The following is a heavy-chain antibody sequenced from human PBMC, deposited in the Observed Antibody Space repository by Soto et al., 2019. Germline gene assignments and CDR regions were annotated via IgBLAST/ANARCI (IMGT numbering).Heavy chain of an antibody. CDR1: GGSVSSGSYY. CDR3: ARGRRFKATVTTDYYYGMDG. J-gene: IGHJ6*02. D-gene: IGHD4-17*01. Sequence: SETLSLTCTVSGGSVSSGSYYWSWIRQPPGKGLEWIGYIYYSGSTNYNPSLKSRVTISVDTSKNQFSLKLSSVTAADTAVYYCARGRRFKATVTTDYYYGMDGWGQGTTVTVSS. CDR2: IYYSGST. V-gene: IGHV4-61*01.